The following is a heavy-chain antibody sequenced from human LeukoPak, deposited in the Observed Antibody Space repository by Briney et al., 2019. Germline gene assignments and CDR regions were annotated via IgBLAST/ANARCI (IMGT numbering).Heavy chain of an antibody. V-gene: IGHV3-23*01. Sequence: GGSLRLSCAASGFTFSSYAMSWVRQAPGKGLEWVSCIRGSGTSTYYADSVKGRFTISRDNSKNTLYLQMNSLRAEDTAVYYCAKVTYGSGTYGAFDYWGQGTLVTVSS. CDR2: IRGSGTST. J-gene: IGHJ4*02. CDR1: GFTFSSYA. D-gene: IGHD3-10*01. CDR3: AKVTYGSGTYGAFDY.